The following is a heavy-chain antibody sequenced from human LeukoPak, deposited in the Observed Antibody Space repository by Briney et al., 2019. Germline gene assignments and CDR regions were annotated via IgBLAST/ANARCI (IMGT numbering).Heavy chain of an antibody. Sequence: SGTLSLTCTVSGGSISSGDYYWSWIRQPPGKGLEWIGYIYYSGSTYCNPSLKSRVTISVDTSKNQFSLKLSSVTAADTAVYYCATRPQGRWLRYYFDYWGQGTLVTVSS. D-gene: IGHD5-24*01. CDR2: IYYSGST. CDR3: ATRPQGRWLRYYFDY. V-gene: IGHV4-30-4*01. CDR1: GGSISSGDYY. J-gene: IGHJ4*02.